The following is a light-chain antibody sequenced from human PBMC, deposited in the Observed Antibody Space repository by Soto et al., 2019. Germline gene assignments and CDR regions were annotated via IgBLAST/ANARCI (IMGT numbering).Light chain of an antibody. CDR3: QQYYYIPFP. CDR2: WAS. V-gene: IGKV4-1*01. Sequence: DIVMTQSPDSLAVSLGERATITCKSSQSVSCGSNNKYCIAWFQQKPGRPPRMLIYWASTRESGVTDRFSGSGSVTDFTLTINILQAEDVAVYYCQQYYYIPFPFGPGTKVEIK. CDR1: QSVSCGSNNKYC. J-gene: IGKJ3*01.